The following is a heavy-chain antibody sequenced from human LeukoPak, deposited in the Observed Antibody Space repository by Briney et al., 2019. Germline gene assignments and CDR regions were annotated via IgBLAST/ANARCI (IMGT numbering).Heavy chain of an antibody. V-gene: IGHV1-69*13. J-gene: IGHJ6*03. CDR3: ARAVVPAAMARPHYYYYYMDV. Sequence: SVKVSCKASGGTFSSYAISWVRQAPGQGLEWMGGIIPIFGTANYAQKFQGRVTITANESTSTAYMELSSLRSEDTAVYYCARAVVPAAMARPHYYYYYMDVWGKGTTVTVSS. D-gene: IGHD2-2*01. CDR2: IIPIFGTA. CDR1: GGTFSSYA.